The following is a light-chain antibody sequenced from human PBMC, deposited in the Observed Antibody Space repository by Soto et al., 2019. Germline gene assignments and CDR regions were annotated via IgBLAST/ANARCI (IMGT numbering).Light chain of an antibody. Sequence: QSALTQPASVSGSPGQSITISCTGTSSDVGGYDYVSWYQQHPGKAPKLMIYDVSNRPSGDSNRFSGSKSGYTASLTISGLQAEDEADYYCSSYTSSNTVVFGGGTQLTVL. CDR1: SSDVGGYDY. CDR3: SSYTSSNTVV. V-gene: IGLV2-14*01. CDR2: DVS. J-gene: IGLJ3*02.